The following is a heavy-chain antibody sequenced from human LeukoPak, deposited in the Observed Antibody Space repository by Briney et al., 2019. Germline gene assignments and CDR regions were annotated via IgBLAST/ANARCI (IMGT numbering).Heavy chain of an antibody. V-gene: IGHV3-23*01. Sequence: GGSLRLSCAASGFTFSSYSMNWVRQAPGKGLEWVSAISGSGGSTYYADSVKGRFTISRDNSKNTLYLQMNSLRAEDTAVYYCAKDLLYNWNYGGYFDYWGQGALVTVSS. CDR1: GFTFSSYS. D-gene: IGHD1-7*01. J-gene: IGHJ4*02. CDR2: ISGSGGST. CDR3: AKDLLYNWNYGGYFDY.